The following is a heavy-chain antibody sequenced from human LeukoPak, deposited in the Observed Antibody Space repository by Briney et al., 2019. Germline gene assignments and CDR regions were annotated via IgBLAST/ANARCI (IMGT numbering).Heavy chain of an antibody. CDR2: ISYDGSNK. CDR1: GFTFSSYA. V-gene: IGHV3-30-3*01. CDR3: ARGPWLERPDGYFDY. J-gene: IGHJ4*02. Sequence: GRSLRLSCAASGFTFSSYAMHWVRQAPGKGLEWVAVISYDGSNKYYADSVKGRFTISRDNSKNTLYPQMNSLRAEDTAVYYCARGPWLERPDGYFDYWGQGTLVTVSS. D-gene: IGHD6-19*01.